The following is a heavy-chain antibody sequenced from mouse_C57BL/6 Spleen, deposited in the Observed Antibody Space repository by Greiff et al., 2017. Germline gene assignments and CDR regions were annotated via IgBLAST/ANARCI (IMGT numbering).Heavy chain of an antibody. CDR1: GYSITSGYY. CDR2: ISYDGSN. J-gene: IGHJ1*03. Sequence: EVHLVESGPGLVKPSQSLSLTCSVTGYSITSGYYWNWIRQFPGNKLEWMGYISYDGSNNYNPSLKNRISITRDTSKNQFFLKLNSVTTEDTATYYCAEITRYFDVWGTGTTVTVSS. CDR3: AEITRYFDV. V-gene: IGHV3-6*01. D-gene: IGHD1-1*01.